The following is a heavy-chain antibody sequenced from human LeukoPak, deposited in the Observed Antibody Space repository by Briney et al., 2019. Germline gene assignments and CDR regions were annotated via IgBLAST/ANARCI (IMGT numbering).Heavy chain of an antibody. CDR2: IRQDGSET. CDR1: GFTFTNYW. Sequence: PGGSLRLSCAASGFTFTNYWMTWVRQAPGKGPEWVANIRQDGSETNYVDSVRGRFTIARDNTKNSLYLQMISLRGEDTAVYYCASRAGKPGNTPWCFDYWGQGALVTVSS. CDR3: ASRAGKPGNTPWCFDY. D-gene: IGHD1-7*01. J-gene: IGHJ4*02. V-gene: IGHV3-7*01.